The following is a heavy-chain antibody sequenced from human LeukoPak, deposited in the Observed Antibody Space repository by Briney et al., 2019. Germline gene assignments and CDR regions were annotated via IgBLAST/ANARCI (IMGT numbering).Heavy chain of an antibody. CDR3: ARGIAAAGIYFDY. Sequence: SETLSLTCAVYGGSFSDYYWTWIRQTPGKGLEWIGEMSPSGSSNYNPSLKSRVTISVDTSKNQFSLKLSSVTAADTAVYYCARGIAAAGIYFDYWGQGTLVTVSS. CDR2: MSPSGSS. V-gene: IGHV4-34*01. J-gene: IGHJ4*02. D-gene: IGHD6-13*01. CDR1: GGSFSDYY.